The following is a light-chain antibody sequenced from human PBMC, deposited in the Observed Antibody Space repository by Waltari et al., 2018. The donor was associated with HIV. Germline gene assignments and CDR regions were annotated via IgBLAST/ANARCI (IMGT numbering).Light chain of an antibody. CDR1: KNNVGFQG. CDR2: RGN. V-gene: IGLV10-54*01. J-gene: IGLJ3*02. Sequence: QAGLTQPPSVSKALGQTATLTFTGDKNNVGFQGAAWLKHHQGHPPKLLSYRGNNRPSGVPDRFSASTSGKTASLNITGLQADDEADYYCSSWDTRLNGWVFGGGTHLTVL. CDR3: SSWDTRLNGWV.